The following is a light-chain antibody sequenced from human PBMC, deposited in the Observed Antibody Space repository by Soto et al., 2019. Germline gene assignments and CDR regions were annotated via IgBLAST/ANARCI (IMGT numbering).Light chain of an antibody. CDR3: QQYGTSPLT. CDR2: GAS. V-gene: IGKV3-20*01. Sequence: ESVLTQSPGTLSLSPGERATLSCRASQSGSSSYLAWYQQKPGQAPRLLIYGASSRATGIPDRFSGSGSGSDLTLTISRLEHEGFAVYYCQQYGTSPLTFGGGTKVE. J-gene: IGKJ4*01. CDR1: QSGSSSY.